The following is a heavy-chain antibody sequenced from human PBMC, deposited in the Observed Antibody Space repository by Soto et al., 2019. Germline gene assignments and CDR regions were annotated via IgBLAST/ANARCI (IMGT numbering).Heavy chain of an antibody. Sequence: GGSLSLSCAASGFTFSSYWMSWVRQAPGKGLEWVANIKQDGSEKKYGDSVKGRFTISRDNAKNSLYLQMNSLRAEDSAMYYCARTYSPFDYWGQGTLVTVSS. CDR2: IKQDGSEK. D-gene: IGHD6-13*01. J-gene: IGHJ4*02. V-gene: IGHV3-7*01. CDR1: GFTFSSYW. CDR3: ARTYSPFDY.